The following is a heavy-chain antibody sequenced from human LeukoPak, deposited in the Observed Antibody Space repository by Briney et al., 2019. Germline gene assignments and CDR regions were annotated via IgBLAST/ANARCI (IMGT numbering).Heavy chain of an antibody. CDR1: GGSISSYY. D-gene: IGHD6-13*01. J-gene: IGHJ4*02. V-gene: IGHV4-59*01. CDR2: IYYSGST. CDR3: ARGYGHRSSWYDY. Sequence: SETLSLTYTVSGGSISSYYWSWIRQPPGKGLEWIGYIYYSGSTNYNPSLKSRVTISVDTSKNQFSLKLSSVTAADTAVYYCARGYGHRSSWYDYWGQGTLVTVSS.